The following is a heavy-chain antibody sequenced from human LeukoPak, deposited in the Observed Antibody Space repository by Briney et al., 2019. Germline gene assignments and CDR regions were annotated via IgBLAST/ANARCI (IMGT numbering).Heavy chain of an antibody. CDR1: GFTFSNYW. V-gene: IGHV3-74*01. J-gene: IGHJ6*03. CDR2: INNDVSST. CDR3: ARDGNTYYDFWSGNYYYYYMDV. D-gene: IGHD3-3*01. Sequence: GCSLRHSCEASGFTFSNYWMHLVRQAPGKGLVGVSLINNDVSSTTYADCVKGRFTISRDNAKNSLYLQMNSLRAEDTAVYYCARDGNTYYDFWSGNYYYYYMDVWGKGTTVTVSS.